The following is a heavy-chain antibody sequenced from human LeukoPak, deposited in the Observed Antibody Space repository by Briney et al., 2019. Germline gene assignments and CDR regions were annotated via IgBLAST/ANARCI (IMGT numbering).Heavy chain of an antibody. J-gene: IGHJ4*02. CDR2: IYYSGST. Sequence: SETLSLTCAVYGGSFSGYYWSWIRQPPGKGLEWIGSIYYSGSTYYNPSLKSRVTISVDTSKNQFSLKLSSVTAADTAVYYCGSRSGYSYGLDYWGQGTLVTVSS. CDR3: GSRSGYSYGLDY. CDR1: GGSFSGYY. D-gene: IGHD5-18*01. V-gene: IGHV4-34*01.